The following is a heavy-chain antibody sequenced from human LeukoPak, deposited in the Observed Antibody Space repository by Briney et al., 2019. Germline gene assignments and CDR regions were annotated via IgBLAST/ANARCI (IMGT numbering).Heavy chain of an antibody. Sequence: GGSLRLSCEGSAFIFSGHWMNWVRQTPGKGLEWVASIKEDGSERQYVDSVKGRFSISRDNTKGSLFLQLNSLRAEDTAVYYCARGRSSARSGYYYDSSGYLYWGQGTLVTVSS. V-gene: IGHV3-7*03. J-gene: IGHJ4*02. CDR2: IKEDGSER. CDR1: AFIFSGHW. D-gene: IGHD3-22*01. CDR3: ARGRSSARSGYYYDSSGYLY.